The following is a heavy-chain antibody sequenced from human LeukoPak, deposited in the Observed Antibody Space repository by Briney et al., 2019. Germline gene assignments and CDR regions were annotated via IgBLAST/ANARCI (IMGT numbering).Heavy chain of an antibody. D-gene: IGHD5-18*01. CDR3: AKDPRGYSYGGIDY. Sequence: GGSLRLSCAASGFTFSSYGMHWVRQAPGKGLEWMAVISYDGSNKYYADSVKGRFTISRDNSKNTLYLQMNSLRAEDTAVYYCAKDPRGYSYGGIDYWGQGTLVTVSS. CDR1: GFTFSSYG. CDR2: ISYDGSNK. V-gene: IGHV3-30*18. J-gene: IGHJ4*02.